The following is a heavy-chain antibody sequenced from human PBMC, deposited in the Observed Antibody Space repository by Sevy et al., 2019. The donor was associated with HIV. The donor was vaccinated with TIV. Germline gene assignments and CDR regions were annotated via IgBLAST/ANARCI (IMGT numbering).Heavy chain of an antibody. D-gene: IGHD1-1*01. J-gene: IGHJ6*02. Sequence: GGSLRLSCAASGFTFSSYSMNWVRQAPGKGLEWVSSISSSSSYIYYADSVKGRFTISRDNAKNSLYLQMNSLRAEDKAVYYCAREAGTTGTTFYYYYYYGMDVWGQGTTVTVSS. CDR2: ISSSSSYI. V-gene: IGHV3-21*01. CDR3: AREAGTTGTTFYYYYYYGMDV. CDR1: GFTFSSYS.